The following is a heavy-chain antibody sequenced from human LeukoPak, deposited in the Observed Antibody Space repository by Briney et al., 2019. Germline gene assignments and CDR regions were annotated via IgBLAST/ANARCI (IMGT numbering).Heavy chain of an antibody. CDR2: IYSGGST. V-gene: IGHV3-53*01. D-gene: IGHD6-19*01. CDR1: GFTVSSNY. CDR3: ARVRQWLVGIYFDY. J-gene: IGHJ4*02. Sequence: PGGSLRLSCAASGFTVSSNYMSWVRQAPGKGLEWVSVIYSGGSTYYADSVKGRFTISRDNSKNTLYLQMNSLRAEDTAVYYCARVRQWLVGIYFDYWGQGTLVTVSS.